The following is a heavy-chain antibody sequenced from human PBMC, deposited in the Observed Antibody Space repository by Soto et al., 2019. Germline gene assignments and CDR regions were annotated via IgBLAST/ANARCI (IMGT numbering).Heavy chain of an antibody. CDR2: IYYSGST. Sequence: SETLSLTCTVSGGSISSGDYYWSWIRQPPGKGLEWIGYIYYSGSTYYNPSLKSRVTISVDTSRNQFSLKLSSVTAADTAVYYCATRTNWNYEIDYWGQGTLVTVSS. CDR1: GGSISSGDYY. V-gene: IGHV4-30-4*01. J-gene: IGHJ4*02. D-gene: IGHD1-7*01. CDR3: ATRTNWNYEIDY.